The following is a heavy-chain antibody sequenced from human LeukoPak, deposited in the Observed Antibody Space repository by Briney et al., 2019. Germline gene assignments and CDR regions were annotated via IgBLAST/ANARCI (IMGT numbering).Heavy chain of an antibody. V-gene: IGHV4-34*01. Sequence: SETLSLTCAVYGGSFSGYYWSWIRQPPEKGLEWIGEINHSGSTNYNPSLKSRVTISVDTSKNQFPLKLSSVTAADTAVYYCAGGLGLLTNWGQGTLVTVSS. D-gene: IGHD3-10*01. CDR2: INHSGST. J-gene: IGHJ4*02. CDR1: GGSFSGYY. CDR3: AGGLGLLTN.